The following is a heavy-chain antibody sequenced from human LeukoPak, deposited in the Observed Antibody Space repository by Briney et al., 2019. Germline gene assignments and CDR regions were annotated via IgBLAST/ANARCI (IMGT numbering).Heavy chain of an antibody. CDR1: GFSLSSHG. V-gene: IGHV3-64*01. CDR2: ISSNGIST. Sequence: GSLRLSWVSSGFSLSSHGMPWVRQAPGEGLEDVSAISSNGISTFYANSVKGRFTVSRDDSKNTVYLQMGSLRAEDMAVYYCVKWTNYYFALWGRGTLVTVSS. CDR3: VKWTNYYFAL. J-gene: IGHJ2*01. D-gene: IGHD2-8*01.